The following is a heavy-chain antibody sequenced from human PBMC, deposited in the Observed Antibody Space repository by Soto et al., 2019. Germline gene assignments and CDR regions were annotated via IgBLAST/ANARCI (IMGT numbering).Heavy chain of an antibody. J-gene: IGHJ4*02. D-gene: IGHD3-22*01. V-gene: IGHV3-21*04. CDR2: ISSSSSYI. Sequence: PGGSLRLSCAASGFTFSSYIMNWFRQAPGKGLEWVSSISSSSSYIYYADSVKGRFTISTSTAYMELSSLRSEDTAVYYCARGEDYYDSSGYYRENWFDYWGQGTLVTVSS. CDR3: ARGEDYYDSSGYYRENWFDY. CDR1: GFTFSSYI.